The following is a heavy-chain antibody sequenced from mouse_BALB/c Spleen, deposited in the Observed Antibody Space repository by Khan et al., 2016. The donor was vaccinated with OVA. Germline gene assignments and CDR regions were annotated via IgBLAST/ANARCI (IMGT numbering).Heavy chain of an antibody. V-gene: IGHV1-7*01. Sequence: QVQLQQSGAELAKPGASVKMSCKASGYTFTSYWMHWVKQRPGQGLEWIGYINPSTDYTEYNQKFKDKATLTADKSSSTAYMQLTSLTSEDSAVYYCVNYGSNSAWFTYWGQGTLVTVSA. CDR3: VNYGSNSAWFTY. J-gene: IGHJ3*01. CDR2: INPSTDYT. CDR1: GYTFTSYW. D-gene: IGHD1-1*01.